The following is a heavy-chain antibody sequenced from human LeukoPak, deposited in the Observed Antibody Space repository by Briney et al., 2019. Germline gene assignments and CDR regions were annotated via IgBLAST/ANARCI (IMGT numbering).Heavy chain of an antibody. V-gene: IGHV3-23*01. CDR2: TRGGGATT. D-gene: IGHD3-10*01. CDR3: ASHGITMEEHFQH. CDR1: GFTFSTYA. Sequence: GGSLRLSCAASGFTFSTYAMSWVRQAPGKGLEWVSATRGGGATTYYADSVKGRFTISRDNSKNTLYLQMNSLRAEDTAIYYCASHGITMEEHFQHWGQGTLVTVSS. J-gene: IGHJ1*01.